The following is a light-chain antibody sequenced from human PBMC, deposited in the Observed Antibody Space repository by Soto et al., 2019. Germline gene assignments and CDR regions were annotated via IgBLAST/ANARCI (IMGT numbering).Light chain of an antibody. CDR2: GAS. Sequence: EIVLTQSPGTLSLSPGQRATLSCRASQSVISTYLTWYQQKPGQAPRLLIYGASTRATGIPARFSGSGSGTEFTLTISSLQSEDFAVYYCQQYNDWPPITFGQGTRL. CDR3: QQYNDWPPIT. V-gene: IGKV3-15*01. CDR1: QSVISTY. J-gene: IGKJ5*01.